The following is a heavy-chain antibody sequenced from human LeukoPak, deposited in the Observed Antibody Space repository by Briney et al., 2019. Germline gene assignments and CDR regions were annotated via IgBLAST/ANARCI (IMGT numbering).Heavy chain of an antibody. D-gene: IGHD3-22*01. CDR2: INHSGST. CDR1: GESFSAYY. V-gene: IGHV4-34*01. CDR3: AKGPTFYYDSSDHEST. J-gene: IGHJ3*01. Sequence: SETLSLTCAVYGESFSAYYWSWIRQPPGKGLEWIGEINHSGSTNYNPSLKSRVTISVDTSKNHFSLKLSSVTAADTAVYYCAKGPTFYYDSSDHESTWGQGTMVTVSS.